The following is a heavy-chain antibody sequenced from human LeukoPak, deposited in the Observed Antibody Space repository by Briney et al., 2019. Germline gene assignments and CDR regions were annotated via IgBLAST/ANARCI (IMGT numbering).Heavy chain of an antibody. V-gene: IGHV3-7*01. J-gene: IGHJ6*04. Sequence: GGSLRLSCAASGFSFSNYWMSWVRQAPGKGLEWVANIKYDGFEKYSVDSVKGRFTISRDNANNSLYLQMNSLRAEDTAVYYCAELGITMIGGVWGKGTTVTISS. CDR3: AELGITMIGGV. CDR2: IKYDGFEK. D-gene: IGHD3-10*02. CDR1: GFSFSNYW.